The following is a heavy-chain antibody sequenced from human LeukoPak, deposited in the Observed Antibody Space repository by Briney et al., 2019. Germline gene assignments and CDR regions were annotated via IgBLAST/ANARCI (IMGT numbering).Heavy chain of an antibody. V-gene: IGHV3-30*02. CDR2: IRYDGSNK. J-gene: IGHJ6*03. D-gene: IGHD6-13*01. Sequence: GGSLRLSCAASGFTFSSYSMNWVRQAPGKGLEWVAFIRYDGSNKYYADSVKGRFTTSRDNSKNTLYLQMNSLRAEDTAVYYCARSYSSTPQYYYYYYMDVWGKGTTVTVSS. CDR1: GFTFSSYS. CDR3: ARSYSSTPQYYYYYYMDV.